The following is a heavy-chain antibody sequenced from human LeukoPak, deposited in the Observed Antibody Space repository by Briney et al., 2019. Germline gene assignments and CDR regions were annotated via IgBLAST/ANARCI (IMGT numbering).Heavy chain of an antibody. J-gene: IGHJ4*02. CDR2: ISSSGSTI. D-gene: IGHD3-22*01. Sequence: HPGGSLRPSCAASGFTFSSYEMNWVRQAPGKGLEWVSYISSSGSTIYYADSVKGRFTISRDNAKNSLYLQMNSLRAEDTAVYYCARGPPSSGSPSHPPFDYWGQGTLVTVSS. CDR1: GFTFSSYE. V-gene: IGHV3-48*03. CDR3: ARGPPSSGSPSHPPFDY.